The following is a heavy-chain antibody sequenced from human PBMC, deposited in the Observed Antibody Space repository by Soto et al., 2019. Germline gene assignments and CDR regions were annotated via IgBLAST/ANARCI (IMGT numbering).Heavy chain of an antibody. CDR3: ARNRIYDNIDYNRDGFDI. CDR1: VFTSISYS. D-gene: IGHD3-22*01. V-gene: IGHV3-23*01. J-gene: IGHJ3*02. Sequence: WLCXRLSCSASVFTSISYSISWVRHAPGKGLEWVSAISGSGGSSYYADSVKGRFTISRDNSKNTLYLQMNSLRAEDTAVYYCARNRIYDNIDYNRDGFDIWGQGTMVTVSS. CDR2: ISGSGGSS.